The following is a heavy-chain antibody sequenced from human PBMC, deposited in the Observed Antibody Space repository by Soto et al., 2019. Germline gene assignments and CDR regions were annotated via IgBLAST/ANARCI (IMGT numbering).Heavy chain of an antibody. CDR2: IWYDGSNK. CDR1: GFTFSSYG. V-gene: IGHV3-33*01. D-gene: IGHD1-26*01. Sequence: QVQLVESGGGVVQPGRSLRLSCAASGFTFSSYGMHWVRQAPGKGLEWVAVIWYDGSNKYYADSVKGRFTISRDNSKNTLYMQRNSLRAEDTAVYYCARDFRWELLGLFDYWGQGTMVTVSS. CDR3: ARDFRWELLGLFDY. J-gene: IGHJ4*02.